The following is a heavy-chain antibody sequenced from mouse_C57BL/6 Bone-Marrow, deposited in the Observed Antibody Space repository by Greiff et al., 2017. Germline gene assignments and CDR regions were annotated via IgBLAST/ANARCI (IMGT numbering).Heavy chain of an antibody. Sequence: QVQLKQPGAELVKPGASVKMSCKASGYTITSYWITWVKQRPGQGLEWIGDIYPGSGSTNYNEKFKSKATLTVDTSSSTAYMQLSSLTSEDSAVYYCARPYYSNYWYFDVWGTGTTVTVSS. CDR2: IYPGSGST. J-gene: IGHJ1*03. V-gene: IGHV1-55*01. CDR1: GYTITSYW. D-gene: IGHD2-5*01. CDR3: ARPYYSNYWYFDV.